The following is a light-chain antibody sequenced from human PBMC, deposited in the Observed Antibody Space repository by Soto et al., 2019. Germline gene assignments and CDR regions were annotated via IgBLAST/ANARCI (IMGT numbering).Light chain of an antibody. CDR3: AAWDGSLNGVV. CDR1: SSNIGSNT. CDR2: SYS. J-gene: IGLJ2*01. V-gene: IGLV1-44*01. Sequence: QSALTQPPSASGTPGQRVTMSCSGSSSNIGSNTVNWYQQLPGTAPKLLIYSYSQRPSGVPDRFSGSKSGTSASLAISGLQSEDEADYYCAAWDGSLNGVVFGGGTKVTVL.